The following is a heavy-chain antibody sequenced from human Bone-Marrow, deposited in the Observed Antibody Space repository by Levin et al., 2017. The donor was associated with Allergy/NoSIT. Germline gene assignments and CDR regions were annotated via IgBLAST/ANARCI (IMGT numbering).Heavy chain of an antibody. J-gene: IGHJ4*02. D-gene: IGHD5-12*01. CDR2: ISSGSTFI. V-gene: IGHV3-21*01. CDR3: ASRVSTTITDY. Sequence: SCGVSGFSFSSFTFHWVRQAPGKGLEWISSISSGSTFINYADSVRGRFTISRDNAENSLFLEMTNLRGDDTAVYYCASRVSTTITDYWGQGTLVTVSS. CDR1: GFSFSSFT.